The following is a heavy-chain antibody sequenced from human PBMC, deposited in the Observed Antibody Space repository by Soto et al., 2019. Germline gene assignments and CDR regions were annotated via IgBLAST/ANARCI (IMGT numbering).Heavy chain of an antibody. J-gene: IGHJ4*02. CDR1: GFTLSRFE. D-gene: IGHD3-10*01. Sequence: GGSLRLSCAASGFTLSRFELHWVRQAPGKGLEWISYISSSGSTAYYASSVEGRFTISRDNANNSVYLQMDSLRAEDTALYYCTRAAWFPYLSFYWGQGALVTVYS. CDR3: TRAAWFPYLSFY. CDR2: ISSSGSTA. V-gene: IGHV3-48*03.